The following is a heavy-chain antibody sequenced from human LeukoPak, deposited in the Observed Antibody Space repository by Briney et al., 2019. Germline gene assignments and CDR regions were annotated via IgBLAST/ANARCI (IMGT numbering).Heavy chain of an antibody. CDR1: GFTFSSYA. D-gene: IGHD4-17*01. Sequence: GESLILSCAASGFTFSSYAMSWVRQAPGKGLEWVALIRSDGIRKNYADSVKGRFTISRDTSKNTVYLQMDSLRAEDTAVYSCVRWSGDYPSYYLDYWGQGTLVTVSS. CDR2: IRSDGIRK. J-gene: IGHJ4*02. V-gene: IGHV3-30*02. CDR3: VRWSGDYPSYYLDY.